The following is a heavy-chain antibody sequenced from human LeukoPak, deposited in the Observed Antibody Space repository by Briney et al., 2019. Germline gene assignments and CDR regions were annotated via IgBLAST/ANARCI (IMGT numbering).Heavy chain of an antibody. CDR3: ACNPGYCSGGSCYA. D-gene: IGHD2-15*01. CDR1: GGSLSVYY. V-gene: IGHV4-34*12. J-gene: IGHJ5*02. CDR2: IIHRGST. Sequence: SETLSLTCAVYGGSLSVYYWSWIRQPPEKGLEWIGEIIHRGSTNYNPSLKSRVTISVDTSKNQFSLKLSSVTAADTAVYYCACNPGYCSGGSCYAWGQGTLVTVSS.